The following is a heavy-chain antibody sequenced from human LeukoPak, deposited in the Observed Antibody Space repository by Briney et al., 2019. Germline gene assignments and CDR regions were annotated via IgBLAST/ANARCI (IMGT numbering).Heavy chain of an antibody. Sequence: GGSLRLSCAASGFTFSNYWMHWVRQAPGKGLVWVSRINTDGSSTSYADSVKGRFTISRDNAKNTLYLQMNGLRAEDTAVYYCARDEGLRYFDWLPLDYWGQGILVTVSS. D-gene: IGHD3-9*01. V-gene: IGHV3-74*01. J-gene: IGHJ4*02. CDR3: ARDEGLRYFDWLPLDY. CDR2: INTDGSST. CDR1: GFTFSNYW.